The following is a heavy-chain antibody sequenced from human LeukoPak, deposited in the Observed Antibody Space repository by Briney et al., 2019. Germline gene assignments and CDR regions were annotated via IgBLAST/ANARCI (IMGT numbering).Heavy chain of an antibody. Sequence: SETLSLTCTVSGGSISNYHWSWIQQPAGKGLEWIGRIYTSGSTNYNPSLKSRVTMSVDTSKNQFSLKLRSVTVADTAVYYCARGVVVVTAVHFDYWGQGTLVTVSS. CDR1: GGSISNYH. V-gene: IGHV4-4*07. CDR3: ARGVVVVTAVHFDY. J-gene: IGHJ4*02. D-gene: IGHD2-21*02. CDR2: IYTSGST.